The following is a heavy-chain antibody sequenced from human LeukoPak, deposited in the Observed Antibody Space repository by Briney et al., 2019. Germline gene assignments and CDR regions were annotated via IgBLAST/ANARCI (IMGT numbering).Heavy chain of an antibody. CDR2: IYTSGST. D-gene: IGHD3-3*01. Sequence: SQTLSLTCTVSGGSISSGSYYWSWIRQPAGKGLEWIGRIYTSGSTNYNPSLKSRVTISVDTSKNQFSLKLSSVTAADTAVYYCARGAPTILPDYWGQGTLVTVSS. CDR1: GGSISSGSYY. CDR3: ARGAPTILPDY. V-gene: IGHV4-61*02. J-gene: IGHJ4*02.